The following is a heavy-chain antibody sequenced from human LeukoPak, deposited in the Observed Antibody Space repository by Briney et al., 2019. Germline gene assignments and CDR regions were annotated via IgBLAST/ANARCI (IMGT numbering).Heavy chain of an antibody. V-gene: IGHV3-30*18. CDR1: GFTFSSYG. Sequence: GGSLRLSCAASGFTFSSYGMHWVRQAPGKGLEWVAVISDHGSEKYYADSVRGRFTISRDNSMDTLHLQMNSLRDEDTAIYFCAKVFVLMRGTPENWFDPWGQGTLVTVSS. D-gene: IGHD1-14*01. CDR3: AKVFVLMRGTPENWFDP. CDR2: ISDHGSEK. J-gene: IGHJ5*02.